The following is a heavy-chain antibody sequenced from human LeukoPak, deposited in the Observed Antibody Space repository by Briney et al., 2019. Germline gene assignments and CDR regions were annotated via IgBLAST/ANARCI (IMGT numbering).Heavy chain of an antibody. Sequence: PSQTLSLTCTVSGGSISSGGYYWSWVRQPPGKGLEWIGEIYHSGSTNYNPSLKSRVTISVDKSKNQFSLKLSSVTAADTAVYYCAKGVTVTTGWFDPWGQGTLVTVSS. CDR2: IYHSGST. D-gene: IGHD4-17*01. J-gene: IGHJ5*02. V-gene: IGHV4-30-2*01. CDR3: AKGVTVTTGWFDP. CDR1: GGSISSGGYY.